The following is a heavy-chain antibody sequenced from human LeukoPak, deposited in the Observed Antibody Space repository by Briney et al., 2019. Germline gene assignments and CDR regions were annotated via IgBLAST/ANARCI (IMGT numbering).Heavy chain of an antibody. CDR2: IIPIFGTA. V-gene: IGHV1-69*01. Sequence: GSSVNVSCKASGGTFSSYAISWVRQAPGQGLEWMGGIIPIFGTANYAQKFQGRVTITADESTSTAYMELSSLRSEDTAVYYCARSGGIAAPFGYWGQGTLVTVSS. D-gene: IGHD6-6*01. CDR3: ARSGGIAAPFGY. CDR1: GGTFSSYA. J-gene: IGHJ4*02.